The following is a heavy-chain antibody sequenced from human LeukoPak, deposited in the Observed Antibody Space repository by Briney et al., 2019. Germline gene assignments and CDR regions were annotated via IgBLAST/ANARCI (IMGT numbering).Heavy chain of an antibody. J-gene: IGHJ1*01. D-gene: IGHD3-3*01. CDR2: IYSGGST. CDR3: AGWFLETEYFQH. Sequence: GGSLRLSCAASGFTVSSNYMSWVRQAPGKGLEWVSVIYSGGSTYYADSVKGRFTISRDNSKNTLYLQMNSLRAEDTAVYYCAGWFLETEYFQHWGQGTLVTVSS. CDR1: GFTVSSNY. V-gene: IGHV3-66*01.